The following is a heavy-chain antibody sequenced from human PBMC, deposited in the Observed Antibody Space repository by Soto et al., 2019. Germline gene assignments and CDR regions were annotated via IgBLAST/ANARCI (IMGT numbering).Heavy chain of an antibody. CDR3: ARLTMVSNY. V-gene: IGHV4-34*01. Sequence: PSETLSLTCAVYGGSFSGYYWSWIRQPPGKGLEWIGEIDHSGSTNYNPSLKSRVTISVDTSKNQFSLKLSSVTAADTAVYYCARLTMVSNYWGQGTLVTVSS. CDR1: GGSFSGYY. D-gene: IGHD3-10*01. CDR2: IDHSGST. J-gene: IGHJ4*02.